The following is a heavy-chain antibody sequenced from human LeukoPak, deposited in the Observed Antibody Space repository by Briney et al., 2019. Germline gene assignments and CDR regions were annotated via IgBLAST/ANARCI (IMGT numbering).Heavy chain of an antibody. Sequence: PGGSLRLSCTASGFTFSNYGMHWVRQAPGKGLEWVAFILYDGSNKYYRDSVKGRFTISRDNSKNTVYLQVSNLGPEDTALYYCAKDPLGFSDTASFAHLDYWGQGTLVTVSS. J-gene: IGHJ4*02. CDR3: AKDPLGFSDTASFAHLDY. D-gene: IGHD5-18*01. CDR1: GFTFSNYG. V-gene: IGHV3-30*02. CDR2: ILYDGSNK.